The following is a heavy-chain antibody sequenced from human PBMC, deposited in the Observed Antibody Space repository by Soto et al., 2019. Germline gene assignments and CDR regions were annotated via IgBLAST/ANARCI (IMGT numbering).Heavy chain of an antibody. J-gene: IGHJ6*02. Sequence: EVQLVESGGGLVQPGGSLRLSCAASGFTFSSYEMNWVRQAPGKGLEWVSYISSSGSTIYYAVSVKGRFTISRDNAKNSLYLQKNSLRGEDRAVYYCARGGRWGGIDVWGQGNTVTVSS. CDR3: ARGGRWGGIDV. CDR2: ISSSGSTI. D-gene: IGHD3-16*01. CDR1: GFTFSSYE. V-gene: IGHV3-48*03.